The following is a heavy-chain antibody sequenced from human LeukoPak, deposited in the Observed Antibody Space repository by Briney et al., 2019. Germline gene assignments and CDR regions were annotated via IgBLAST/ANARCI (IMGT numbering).Heavy chain of an antibody. V-gene: IGHV3-15*01. Sequence: PGGSLRLSCAASGFSFTDAWMSWVRQAPGKGLEWVGRITSKTDGGITDSAAPVKGRFTVSKDDSKNTLFLQMSGLRTEDTAVYYCATDESNSFFFWGQGTLVTVSS. CDR1: GFSFTDAW. D-gene: IGHD2/OR15-2a*01. CDR3: ATDESNSFFF. CDR2: ITSKTDGGIT. J-gene: IGHJ4*02.